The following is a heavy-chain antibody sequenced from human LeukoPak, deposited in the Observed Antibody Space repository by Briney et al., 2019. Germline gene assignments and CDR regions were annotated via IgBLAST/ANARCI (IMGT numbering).Heavy chain of an antibody. D-gene: IGHD5-24*01. CDR2: ISYDGSNK. CDR3: AREVGDGYNSLDY. J-gene: IGHJ4*02. Sequence: GRSLRLSCAASGFTFSSYAMHWVRQAPGKGLEWVAVISYDGSNKCYADSVKGRFTISRDNSKNTLYLQMNSLRAEDTAVYYCAREVGDGYNSLDYWGQGTLVTVSS. V-gene: IGHV3-30*01. CDR1: GFTFSSYA.